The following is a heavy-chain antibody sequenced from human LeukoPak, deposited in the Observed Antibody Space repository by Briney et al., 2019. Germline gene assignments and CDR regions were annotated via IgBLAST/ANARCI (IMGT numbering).Heavy chain of an antibody. CDR1: GFTFSSYA. D-gene: IGHD6-19*01. Sequence: GRSLRLSCAASGFTFSSYARHWVRQAPGRGLEWVAVISYDGSNKYYADSVKGRFTISRDNSKTTLYLQMNSLRAEDTAVYYCARDFRPYSSGWSGFDYWGQGTLVTVSS. J-gene: IGHJ4*02. V-gene: IGHV3-30-3*01. CDR3: ARDFRPYSSGWSGFDY. CDR2: ISYDGSNK.